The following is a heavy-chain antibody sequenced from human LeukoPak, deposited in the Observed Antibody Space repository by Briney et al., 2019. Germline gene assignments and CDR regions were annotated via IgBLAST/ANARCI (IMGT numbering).Heavy chain of an antibody. J-gene: IGHJ4*02. D-gene: IGHD5-12*01. V-gene: IGHV4-59*08. CDR2: IYYSGST. CDR3: ARSRDGYNCFDY. CDR1: GGSFSGYY. Sequence: SETLPLTCAVYGGSFSGYYWSWIRQPPGKGLEWIGYIYYSGSTYYNPSLKSRVTISVDTSKNQFSLKLSSVTAADTAVYYCARSRDGYNCFDYWGQGTLVTVSS.